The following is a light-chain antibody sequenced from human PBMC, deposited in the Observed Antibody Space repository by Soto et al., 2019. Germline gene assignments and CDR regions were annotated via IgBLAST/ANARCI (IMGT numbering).Light chain of an antibody. J-gene: IGLJ1*01. CDR2: DVS. CDR1: SSDVGGYNY. CDR3: SSYTSSSTLPYV. Sequence: QSALTQPASVSVSPGQSITISCTGTSSDVGGYNYVSWYQQHPGKAPKLMIYDVSNRPSGVSNRFSGSKSGNTASLTISGLQAEDEADYYCSSYTSSSTLPYVFGTGTQLTVL. V-gene: IGLV2-14*01.